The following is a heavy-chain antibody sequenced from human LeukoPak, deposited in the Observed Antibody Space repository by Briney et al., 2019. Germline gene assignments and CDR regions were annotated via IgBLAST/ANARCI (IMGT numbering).Heavy chain of an antibody. D-gene: IGHD5-24*01. CDR1: GGSISSGDYY. Sequence: SQTLSLTCTVSGGSISSGDYYWSWIHQPPGKGLEWIGYIYYSGSTYYNPSLKSRVTISVDTSKNQFSLKLSSVTAADTAVYYCGRFIGRWLQGTYAFDIWGQGTMVTVSS. V-gene: IGHV4-30-4*08. CDR2: IYYSGST. CDR3: GRFIGRWLQGTYAFDI. J-gene: IGHJ3*02.